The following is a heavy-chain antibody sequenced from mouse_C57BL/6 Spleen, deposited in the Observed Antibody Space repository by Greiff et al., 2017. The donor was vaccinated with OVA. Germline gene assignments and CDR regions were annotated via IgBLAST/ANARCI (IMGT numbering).Heavy chain of an antibody. D-gene: IGHD1-1*02. CDR2: ISDGGSYT. CDR3: ARGWDAFAY. Sequence: EVQGVESGGGLVKPGGSLKLSCAASGFTFSSYAMSWVRQTPEKRLEWVATISDGGSYTYYPDNVKGRFTISRDNAKNNLYLQMSHLKSEDTAMYYCARGWDAFAYWGQGTLVTVSA. CDR1: GFTFSSYA. J-gene: IGHJ3*01. V-gene: IGHV5-4*01.